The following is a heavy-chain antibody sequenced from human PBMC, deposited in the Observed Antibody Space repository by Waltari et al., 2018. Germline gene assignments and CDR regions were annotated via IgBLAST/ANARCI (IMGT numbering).Heavy chain of an antibody. D-gene: IGHD6-6*01. CDR2: ISSSSSYI. CDR3: ARDGEYSSSSVWFDP. CDR1: GFTFSSYS. J-gene: IGHJ5*02. V-gene: IGHV3-21*01. Sequence: QLVESGGGLVKPGGSLRLSCAASGFTFSSYSMNWVRQAPGKGLEWVSSISSSSSYIYYADSVKGRFTISRDNAKNSLYLQMNSLRAEDTAVYYCARDGEYSSSSVWFDPWGQGTLVTVSS.